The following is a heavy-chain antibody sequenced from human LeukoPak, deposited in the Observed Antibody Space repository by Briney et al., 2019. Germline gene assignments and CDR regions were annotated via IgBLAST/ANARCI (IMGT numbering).Heavy chain of an antibody. V-gene: IGHV3-30*03. CDR1: GFTFSSYG. J-gene: IGHJ4*02. Sequence: GGSLRLSCAASGFTFSSYGMHWVRQAPGKGLEWVAVISYDGSNKYYADSVKGRFTISRDNSKNTLYLQMNSLRAEDTAVYYCARESMSPTTVTTYYFDYWGQGTLVTVSS. CDR3: ARESMSPTTVTTYYFDY. CDR2: ISYDGSNK. D-gene: IGHD4-17*01.